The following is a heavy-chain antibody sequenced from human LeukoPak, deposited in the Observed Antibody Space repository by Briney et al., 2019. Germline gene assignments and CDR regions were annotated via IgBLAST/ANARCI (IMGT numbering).Heavy chain of an antibody. CDR3: ARSGTTYNYDSSGYYYGY. CDR2: IYYSGST. D-gene: IGHD3-22*01. J-gene: IGHJ4*02. V-gene: IGHV4-59*01. CDR1: GGSISTYY. Sequence: SETLSLTCTVSGGSISTYYWSWIRQPPGKGLEWIGYIYYSGSTNYNPSLKSRVTISVDTSKNQFSLKLNSVTAADTAVNYCARSGTTYNYDSSGYYYGYWGQGTLVTVSS.